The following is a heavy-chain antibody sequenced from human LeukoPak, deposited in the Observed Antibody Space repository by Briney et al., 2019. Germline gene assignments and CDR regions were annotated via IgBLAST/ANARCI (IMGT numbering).Heavy chain of an antibody. CDR3: ARDRPNYYDSSVDIPH. Sequence: GGSLRLSCAASGFTFSSYSMNWVRQAPGKGLEWVSSISSSSSYIYYADSVKGRFTISRDNAKNSLYLQMNSLRAEDTAVYYCARDRPNYYDSSVDIPHWGQGTLVTVSS. CDR1: GFTFSSYS. CDR2: ISSSSSYI. J-gene: IGHJ4*02. D-gene: IGHD3-22*01. V-gene: IGHV3-21*01.